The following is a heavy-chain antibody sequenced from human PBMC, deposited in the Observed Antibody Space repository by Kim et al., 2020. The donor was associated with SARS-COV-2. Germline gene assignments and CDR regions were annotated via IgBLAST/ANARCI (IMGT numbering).Heavy chain of an antibody. CDR1: GFTFSSYG. D-gene: IGHD3-10*01. V-gene: IGHV3-30*03. CDR2: ISYDGSNK. CDR3: ARLGRQDYGSGSYYISYYYVGV. Sequence: GGSLRLSCAASGFTFSSYGMHWVRQAPGKGLEWVAVISYDGSNKYYADSVKGRFTISRDNSKNTLYLQMNSLRAEDTAVYYCARLGRQDYGSGSYYISYYYVGVWGKGTTVTVS. J-gene: IGHJ6*03.